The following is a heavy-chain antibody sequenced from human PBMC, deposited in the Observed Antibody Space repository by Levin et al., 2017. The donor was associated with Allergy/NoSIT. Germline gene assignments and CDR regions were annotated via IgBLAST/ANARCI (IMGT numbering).Heavy chain of an antibody. CDR3: ARGADIVVVTDDAFDS. CDR1: GFTFSSYG. J-gene: IGHJ3*02. D-gene: IGHD2-21*02. V-gene: IGHV3-33*01. CDR2: IWYDGSNK. Sequence: GGSLRLSCAASGFTFSSYGMHWVRQAPGKGLEWVAVIWYDGSNKYYADSVKGRFTISRDNSKNTLYLQMNSLRAEDTAVYYCARGADIVVVTDDAFDSWGQGTMVTVSS.